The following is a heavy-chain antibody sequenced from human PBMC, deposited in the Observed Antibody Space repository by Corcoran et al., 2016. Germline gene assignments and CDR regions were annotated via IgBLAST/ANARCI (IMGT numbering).Heavy chain of an antibody. CDR1: GFEFNTYA. CDR3: AGEPPGSEYAFHI. D-gene: IGHD2-2*01. CDR2: IWSNGINK. J-gene: IGHJ3*02. V-gene: IGHV3-33*01. Sequence: QVQLVESGGGVVQSGRSLRLSCAASGFEFNTYAMHWVRQAPGKGLEWVAFIWSNGINKYYGDSVKGRVTISRDNSKNTHYLQMDSLRAEDTAGYYCAGEPPGSEYAFHIWGQGTMVTVSS.